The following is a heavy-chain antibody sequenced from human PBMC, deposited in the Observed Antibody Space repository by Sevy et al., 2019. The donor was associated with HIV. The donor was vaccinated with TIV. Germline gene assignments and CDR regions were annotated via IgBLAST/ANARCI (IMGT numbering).Heavy chain of an antibody. J-gene: IGHJ6*02. Sequence: GGSLRLSCAASGFTVSSNYMSWVSQAPGKGLEWVSVIYSGGSTYYADSVKGRFTISRDNSKNTLYLQMNSLRAEDTAVYYCARDILSRYYGSGSYYYYYGMDVWGQGTTVTVSS. CDR2: IYSGGST. D-gene: IGHD3-10*01. CDR3: ARDILSRYYGSGSYYYYYGMDV. V-gene: IGHV3-53*01. CDR1: GFTVSSNY.